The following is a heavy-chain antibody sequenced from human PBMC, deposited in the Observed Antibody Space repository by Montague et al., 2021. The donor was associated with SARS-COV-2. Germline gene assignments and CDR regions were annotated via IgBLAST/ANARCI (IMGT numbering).Heavy chain of an antibody. CDR3: AKDWGAASAGASYYFEY. Sequence: SLRLSCAASGFTFRSYGMHWVRQPPGKGLEWVATISRDGGSEHSADSVKGRFTISRANSKSTVYLQMNGLRGEDTAVYYCAKDWGAASAGASYYFEYWGQGTLVTVSS. CDR2: ISRDGGSE. D-gene: IGHD6-13*01. J-gene: IGHJ4*02. V-gene: IGHV3-30*18. CDR1: GFTFRSYG.